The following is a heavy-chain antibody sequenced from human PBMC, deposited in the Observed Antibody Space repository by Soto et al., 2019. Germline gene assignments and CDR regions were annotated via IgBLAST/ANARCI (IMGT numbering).Heavy chain of an antibody. D-gene: IGHD3-3*01. J-gene: IGHJ5*02. Sequence: QVQLVQSGAEVKRPGASVKVSCKASGYSVTSYAIHWVRQAPGQRLEWMGWINPDNGNTKYSQTFQGRVTLLRDTSTTTVHMPLTSLASEATALYYCTTALFVITIFGVLQPFDPWVQGTLVTVSP. CDR3: TTALFVITIFGVLQPFDP. CDR1: GYSVTSYA. CDR2: INPDNGNT. V-gene: IGHV1-3*01.